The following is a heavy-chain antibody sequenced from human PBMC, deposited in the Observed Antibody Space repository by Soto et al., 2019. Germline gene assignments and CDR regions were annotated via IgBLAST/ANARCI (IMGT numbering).Heavy chain of an antibody. V-gene: IGHV1-69*01. CDR1: GGTFSSYA. D-gene: IGHD2-2*01. J-gene: IGHJ6*02. Sequence: QVQLVQSGAEVKKPGSSVKVSCKASGGTFSSYAISWVRQAPGQGLEWMGGIIPISETTNYAQKFQGRVTITADESKSTAYMELSSLRSADPAVYYCARSQGSSTSLAIYYYYYYGMDVWGQGTTVTVSS. CDR2: IIPISETT. CDR3: ARSQGSSTSLAIYYYYYYGMDV.